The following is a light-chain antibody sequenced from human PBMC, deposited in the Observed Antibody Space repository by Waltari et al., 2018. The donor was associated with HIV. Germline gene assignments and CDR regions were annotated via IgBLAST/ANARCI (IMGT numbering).Light chain of an antibody. CDR3: QQYGSSRA. CDR1: QSVSSSY. Sequence: EIVLTQSPGTLSLSPGERATLSCRVSQSVSSSYLAWYQQKPGQAPRLLIYGASSRATGIPDRFSGSGSGTDFTLTISRLEPEDFAVYYCQQYGSSRAFGQGTRLEIK. V-gene: IGKV3-20*01. CDR2: GAS. J-gene: IGKJ5*01.